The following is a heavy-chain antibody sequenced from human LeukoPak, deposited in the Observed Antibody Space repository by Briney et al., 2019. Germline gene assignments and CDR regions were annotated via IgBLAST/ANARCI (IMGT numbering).Heavy chain of an antibody. Sequence: GGSLRLSCAASGFTFSSYAMSWVRQAPGKGLEWVSRINSDGSSTSYADSVKGRFTISRDNAKNTLYLQMNSLRAEDTAVYYCARAYDYVWGSYTLWGQGTLVTVSS. V-gene: IGHV3-74*01. D-gene: IGHD3-16*01. CDR2: INSDGSST. CDR1: GFTFSSYA. CDR3: ARAYDYVWGSYTL. J-gene: IGHJ4*02.